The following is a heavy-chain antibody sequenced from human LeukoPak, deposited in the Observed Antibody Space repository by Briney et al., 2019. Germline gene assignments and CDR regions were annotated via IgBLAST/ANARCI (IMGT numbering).Heavy chain of an antibody. Sequence: WASVKVSCKASGYTFTGYYMHWVRQAPGQGLEWMGRIHPNSGGTNYAQNFQGRVTMTRDTSISTAYMELSGLRSDDSAVYYCAREGSQDYSNYFNWFDPWGQGTLVTVSS. D-gene: IGHD4-11*01. CDR1: GYTFTGYY. J-gene: IGHJ5*02. CDR2: IHPNSGGT. V-gene: IGHV1-2*06. CDR3: AREGSQDYSNYFNWFDP.